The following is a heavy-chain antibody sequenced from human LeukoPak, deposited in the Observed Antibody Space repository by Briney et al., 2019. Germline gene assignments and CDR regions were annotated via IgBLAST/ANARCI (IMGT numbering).Heavy chain of an antibody. CDR1: GGSFSGYY. J-gene: IGHJ4*02. D-gene: IGHD3-22*01. CDR3: ARGRRVYYYDSSGYADY. V-gene: IGHV4-34*01. Sequence: PSETLSLTCAVYGGSFSGYYWSWTRQPPGKGLEWIGEINHSGSTNYNPSLKSRVTISVDTSKNQFSLKLSSVTAADTAVYYCARGRRVYYYDSSGYADYWGQGTLVTVSS. CDR2: INHSGST.